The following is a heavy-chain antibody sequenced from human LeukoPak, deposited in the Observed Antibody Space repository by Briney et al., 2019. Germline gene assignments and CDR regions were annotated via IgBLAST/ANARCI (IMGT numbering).Heavy chain of an antibody. CDR2: INNSGST. V-gene: IGHV4-34*01. J-gene: IGHJ5*02. CDR3: ARGRTYGSGSYYRGIRDWFDP. Sequence: PSETLSLTCAVYGGSFSGYYWSWIRQPQGKGMGWIGEINNSGSTNDNPSLKSRVTISVDTSKNQFSLKLSSVTAADTAVYYCARGRTYGSGSYYRGIRDWFDPWGQGTLVTVSS. CDR1: GGSFSGYY. D-gene: IGHD3-10*01.